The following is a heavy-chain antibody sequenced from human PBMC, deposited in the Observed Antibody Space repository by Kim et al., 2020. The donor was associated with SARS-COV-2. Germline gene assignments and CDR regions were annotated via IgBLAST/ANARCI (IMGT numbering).Heavy chain of an antibody. Sequence: GGSLRLSCAASGFTFSSYAMHWVRQAPGKGLEWVAVISYDGSNKYYADSVKGRFTISRDNSKNTLYLQMNSLRAEDTAVYYCARDRVAVINNWFDPWGQG. CDR3: ARDRVAVINNWFDP. J-gene: IGHJ5*02. CDR1: GFTFSSYA. CDR2: ISYDGSNK. V-gene: IGHV3-30*04.